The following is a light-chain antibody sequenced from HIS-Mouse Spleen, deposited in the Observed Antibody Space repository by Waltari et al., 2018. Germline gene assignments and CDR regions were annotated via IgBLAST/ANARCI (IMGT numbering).Light chain of an antibody. V-gene: IGLV2-14*03. CDR1: SSDVGGYNY. J-gene: IGLJ3*02. CDR2: DVI. Sequence: QSALTQPASVSGSPGQSITISCTGTSSDVGGYNYVSWYQQHPGKAPKPLIYDVINRPSGVSNRFSGSKSGNTASLTISGLQAEDEADYYCSSYTSSSTRVFGGGTKLTVL. CDR3: SSYTSSSTRV.